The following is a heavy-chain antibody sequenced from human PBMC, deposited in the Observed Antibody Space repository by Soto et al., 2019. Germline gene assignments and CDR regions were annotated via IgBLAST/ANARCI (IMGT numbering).Heavy chain of an antibody. Sequence: SVKVSCKASGFTFTSSAVQWVRQARGQRLEWIGWIVVGSGNTNYAQKFQERVTITRDMSTSTAYMELSSLRSEDTAVYYCAASYGSEQGYYYGMDVWGQGTTVTVSS. CDR2: IVVGSGNT. D-gene: IGHD3-10*01. CDR3: AASYGSEQGYYYGMDV. J-gene: IGHJ6*02. V-gene: IGHV1-58*01. CDR1: GFTFTSSA.